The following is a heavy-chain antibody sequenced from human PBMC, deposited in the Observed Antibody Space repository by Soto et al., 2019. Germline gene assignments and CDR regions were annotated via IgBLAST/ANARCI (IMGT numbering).Heavy chain of an antibody. Sequence: SETLSLTCAVSGGSISSGGYSWSWIRQPPGKGLEWIGYIYHSGSTYYNPSLKSRVTISVDRSKNQFSLKLSSVTAADTALYYCAWYKNQDYGDYGFCACGIWGQGTMVT. CDR2: IYHSGST. J-gene: IGHJ3*02. CDR3: AWYKNQDYGDYGFCACGI. V-gene: IGHV4-30-2*01. D-gene: IGHD4-17*01. CDR1: GGSISSGGYS.